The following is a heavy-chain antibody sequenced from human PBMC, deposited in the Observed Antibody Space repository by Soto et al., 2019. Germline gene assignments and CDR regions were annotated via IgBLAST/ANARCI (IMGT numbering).Heavy chain of an antibody. J-gene: IGHJ6*04. CDR2: IYYSGST. V-gene: IGHV4-39*01. CDR1: GGSISSSSYY. CDR3: ARLRSDCSGGSCYPKQYYYGMDV. D-gene: IGHD2-15*01. Sequence: SETLSLTCTVSGGSISSSSYYWGWIRQPPGKGLEWIGSIYYSGSTYYNPSLKSRVTISVDTSKNQFSLKLSSVTAADTAVYYCARLRSDCSGGSCYPKQYYYGMDVWGKGTTVTVSS.